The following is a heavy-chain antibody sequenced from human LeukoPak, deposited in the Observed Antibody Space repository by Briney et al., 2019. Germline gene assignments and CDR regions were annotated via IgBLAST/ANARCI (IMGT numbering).Heavy chain of an antibody. CDR3: ARHVRWGRAARSHFDY. V-gene: IGHV4-59*08. Sequence: SETLSLTCTVSGGSISGYYWSWIRQPPGKGLEWIGYIYYSGNTNYNPSLKSRVTISVDTSKNQFSLKLSSVTAADTAVYYCARHVRWGRAARSHFDYWGQGTLVTVSS. CDR2: IYYSGNT. CDR1: GGSISGYY. D-gene: IGHD6-6*01. J-gene: IGHJ4*02.